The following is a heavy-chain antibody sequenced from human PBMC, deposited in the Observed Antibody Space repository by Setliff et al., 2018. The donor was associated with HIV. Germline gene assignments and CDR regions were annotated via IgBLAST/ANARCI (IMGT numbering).Heavy chain of an antibody. CDR1: AGSISSHY. J-gene: IGHJ5*02. Sequence: SETLSLTCTVSAGSISSHYWSWIRQPPGKGLEWIGNIYYSGNTNYNPSLKSRVTISVDTSKNQFSLKLSSVTAADTAVYYCSRESLRRVSRYFLNWFDPWGQGTLVTVSS. CDR2: IYYSGNT. D-gene: IGHD3-9*01. CDR3: SRESLRRVSRYFLNWFDP. V-gene: IGHV4-59*11.